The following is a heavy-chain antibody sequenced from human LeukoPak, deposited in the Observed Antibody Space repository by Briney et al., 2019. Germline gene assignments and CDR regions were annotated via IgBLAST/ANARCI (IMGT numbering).Heavy chain of an antibody. Sequence: QPGGSLRLSCAASGFTFSRYWMSWVRQVPRKGLEWVANIKQDGGEIYYVDSVKGRFTISRDNSKNTLYLQMNSLRAEDTAVYYCARDHSSGYYYFDYWGQGTLVTVSS. CDR1: GFTFSRYW. D-gene: IGHD3-22*01. V-gene: IGHV3-7*03. CDR3: ARDHSSGYYYFDY. J-gene: IGHJ4*02. CDR2: IKQDGGEI.